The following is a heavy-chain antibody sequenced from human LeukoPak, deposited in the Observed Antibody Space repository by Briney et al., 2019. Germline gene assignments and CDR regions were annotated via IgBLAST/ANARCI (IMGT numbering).Heavy chain of an antibody. J-gene: IGHJ4*02. Sequence: SETLSLTCTVSGGSISSGSYYWSWIRQPAGKGLEWIGRIYTSGSTNYNPSLKSRVTISVDTSKNQSSLKLSSVTAADTAVYYCARGYYYDSSGYYYAFDYWGQGTLVTVSS. V-gene: IGHV4-61*02. CDR3: ARGYYYDSSGYYYAFDY. CDR2: IYTSGST. CDR1: GGSISSGSYY. D-gene: IGHD3-22*01.